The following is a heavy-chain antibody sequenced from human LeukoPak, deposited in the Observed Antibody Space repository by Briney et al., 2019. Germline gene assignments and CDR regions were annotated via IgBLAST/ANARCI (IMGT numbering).Heavy chain of an antibody. V-gene: IGHV3-21*01. Sequence: VGSLRLSRAASGFTFSSDSMNSVRQAPRKRLEWGSTISSSSSYIDYADSVKGRFTISRDNAKNLLYLQMNSLRAEDTAVYYCARDTIVGAASAFDIWGQGTMVTVSS. CDR1: GFTFSSDS. J-gene: IGHJ3*02. CDR3: ARDTIVGAASAFDI. D-gene: IGHD1-26*01. CDR2: ISSSSSYI.